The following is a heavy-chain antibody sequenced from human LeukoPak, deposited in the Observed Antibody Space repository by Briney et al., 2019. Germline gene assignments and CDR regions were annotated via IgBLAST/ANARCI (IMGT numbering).Heavy chain of an antibody. J-gene: IGHJ4*02. CDR2: INPNSGGT. CDR3: AREFAGRSYFDY. V-gene: IGHV1-2*02. Sequence: ASVKVSCKASGYTFTGYYMHWVRQAPGQGLEWMGWINPNSGGTNYAQKFQGRVTMTRDTSISTAYMELSRLRSDDTAVYHCAREFAGRSYFDYWGQGTLVTVSS. CDR1: GYTFTGYY. D-gene: IGHD1-26*01.